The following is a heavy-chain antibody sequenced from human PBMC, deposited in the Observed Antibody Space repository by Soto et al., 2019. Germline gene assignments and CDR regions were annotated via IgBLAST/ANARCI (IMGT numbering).Heavy chain of an antibody. CDR2: IYSGGST. J-gene: IGHJ6*03. CDR1: GFTVSSNY. D-gene: IGHD3-9*01. V-gene: IGHV3-66*01. Sequence: GGSLRLSCAASGFTVSSNYMSWVRQAPGKGLEWVSVIYSGGSTYYADSVKGRFTISRDNSKNTLYLQMNSLRAEDTAVYYCASSYYDILTGATRRYYYMDVWGKGTTVTVSS. CDR3: ASSYYDILTGATRRYYYMDV.